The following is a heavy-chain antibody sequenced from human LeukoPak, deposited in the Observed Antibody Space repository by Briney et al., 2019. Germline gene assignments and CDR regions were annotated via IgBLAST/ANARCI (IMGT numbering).Heavy chain of an antibody. CDR2: ISSSSNTI. CDR1: GFTFSSYS. Sequence: PGGSLRLSCAASGFTFSSYSMDWVRQAPGKGPEWVSYISSSSNTIYYADSVKGRFTISRDNAKNSLFLQMNSLRDEDTSVYYCARAVTVVTRGGLVFDYWGQGTLVTVSS. J-gene: IGHJ4*02. CDR3: ARAVTVVTRGGLVFDY. D-gene: IGHD2-21*02. V-gene: IGHV3-48*02.